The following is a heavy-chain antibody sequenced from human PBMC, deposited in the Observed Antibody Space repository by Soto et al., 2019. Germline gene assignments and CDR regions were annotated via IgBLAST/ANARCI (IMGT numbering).Heavy chain of an antibody. V-gene: IGHV1-69*13. CDR1: GGTFSSYA. CDR2: IIPIFRTA. D-gene: IGHD2-15*01. CDR3: ARERCSGGSCYSDWFDP. J-gene: IGHJ5*02. Sequence: SVEVSCKASGGTFSSYAISWVRQAPGQGLEWMGGIIPIFRTANYAQKFQGRVTITADESTSTAYMELSSLRSEDTAVYYCARERCSGGSCYSDWFDPWGQGTLVTVSS.